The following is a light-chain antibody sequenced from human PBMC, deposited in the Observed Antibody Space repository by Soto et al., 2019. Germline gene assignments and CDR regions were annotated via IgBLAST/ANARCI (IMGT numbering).Light chain of an antibody. CDR1: QSVSSSY. J-gene: IGKJ3*01. CDR3: QQYGSSPLFT. Sequence: EIVLTQSPGTLSLSPGERATLSCRASQSVSSSYLAWYQQKPGQAPRLLIYGASNRATGIPDWFSGSGSGTDFTLTISRLEPEDFAVYYCQQYGSSPLFTFGPGTKVDIK. CDR2: GAS. V-gene: IGKV3-20*01.